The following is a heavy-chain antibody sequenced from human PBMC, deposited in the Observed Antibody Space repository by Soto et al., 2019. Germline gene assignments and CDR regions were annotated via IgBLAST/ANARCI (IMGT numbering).Heavy chain of an antibody. J-gene: IGHJ4*02. D-gene: IGHD5-12*01. CDR1: GFTFSSYA. Sequence: GGSLRLSCAASGFTFSSYAMSWVRQAPGKGLEWVSAISGSGGSTYYADSVKGRFTISRDNSKNTLYLQMNSLRAEDTAVYYCAEVKWLRGHFDYWGQGTLVTVSS. CDR3: AEVKWLRGHFDY. V-gene: IGHV3-23*01. CDR2: ISGSGGST.